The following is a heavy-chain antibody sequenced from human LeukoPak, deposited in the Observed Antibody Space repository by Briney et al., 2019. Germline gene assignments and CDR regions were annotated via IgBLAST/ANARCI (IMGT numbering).Heavy chain of an antibody. D-gene: IGHD4-17*01. Sequence: GGSLRLSCAASGFTFSSYSMNWIRQAPGKGLGWVSSISSSTSYIYYADSVKGRFTISKDNAKNSLYLQMNSLRAEDTAVYYCARAGGSTVSHSDYWGQGTLVTVSS. CDR2: ISSSTSYI. CDR1: GFTFSSYS. J-gene: IGHJ4*02. CDR3: ARAGGSTVSHSDY. V-gene: IGHV3-21*01.